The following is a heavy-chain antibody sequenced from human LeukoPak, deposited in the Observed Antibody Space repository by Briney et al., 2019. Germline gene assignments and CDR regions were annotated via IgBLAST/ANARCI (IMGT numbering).Heavy chain of an antibody. CDR1: GFTFSSYS. CDR3: ARDLRFLEWSYHDDY. V-gene: IGHV3-21*01. D-gene: IGHD3-3*01. CDR2: ISSSSSYI. J-gene: IGHJ4*02. Sequence: PGGSLRLSCAASGFTFSSYSMNWVRQAPGKGLEWVSSISSSSSYIYYADSVKGRFTISRDNAKNSLYLQMNSLRAEDTAVYYCARDLRFLEWSYHDDYWGQGTLVTVSS.